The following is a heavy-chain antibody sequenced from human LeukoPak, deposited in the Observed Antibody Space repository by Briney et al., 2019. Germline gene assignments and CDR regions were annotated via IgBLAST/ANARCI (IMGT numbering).Heavy chain of an antibody. J-gene: IGHJ1*01. CDR3: ALELVGEYFQH. CDR2: ISSSSSYI. CDR1: GFTFSSYS. Sequence: GRSLRLSCAASGFTFSSYSMNWVRQAPGKGLEWVSSISSSSSYIYYADSVNGRFTISRDNAKNSLYLQMNSLRAEDTAVYYCALELVGEYFQHWGQGTLVTVSS. V-gene: IGHV3-21*01. D-gene: IGHD1-26*01.